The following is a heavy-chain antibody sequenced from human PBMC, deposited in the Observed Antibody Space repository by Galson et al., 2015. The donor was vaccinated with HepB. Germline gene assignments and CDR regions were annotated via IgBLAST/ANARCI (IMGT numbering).Heavy chain of an antibody. Sequence: LSLTCAVYGGSFSGYYWSWIRQPPGKGLEWIGEINHSGSTNYTPSLKSRVTISVDTSKNQFSLKLSSVTAADTAVYYCARVLFYRGGFDPWGQGTLVTVSS. CDR2: INHSGST. CDR1: GGSFSGYY. V-gene: IGHV4-34*01. D-gene: IGHD2/OR15-2a*01. J-gene: IGHJ5*02. CDR3: ARVLFYRGGFDP.